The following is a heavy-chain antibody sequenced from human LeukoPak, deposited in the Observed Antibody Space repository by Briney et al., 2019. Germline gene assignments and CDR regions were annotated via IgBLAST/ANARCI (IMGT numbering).Heavy chain of an antibody. CDR3: ARRPGKLVNAFDI. CDR1: GGSISSYY. Sequence: SETLSLTCTVSGGSISSYYWIWIRQPPGKGLEWIGYIYTSGSTNYNPSLKSRVTISVDTSKNQFSLKLSSVTAADTAVYYCARRPGKLVNAFDIWGQGTMVTVSS. V-gene: IGHV4-4*09. CDR2: IYTSGST. D-gene: IGHD6-6*01. J-gene: IGHJ3*02.